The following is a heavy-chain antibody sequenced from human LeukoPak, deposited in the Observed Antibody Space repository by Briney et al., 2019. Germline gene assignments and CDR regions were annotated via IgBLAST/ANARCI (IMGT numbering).Heavy chain of an antibody. J-gene: IGHJ4*02. D-gene: IGHD3-22*01. CDR1: GGSISSYY. CDR2: IYYSGST. Sequence: SETLSLTCTVSGGSISSYYWSWIRQPPGKGLEWIGYIYYSGSTNYNPSLKSRVTISVDTSKNQFSLKLSSVTAADMAVYYCARSRSHYYDSSGYYYYYFDYWGQGTLVTVSS. V-gene: IGHV4-59*08. CDR3: ARSRSHYYDSSGYYYYYFDY.